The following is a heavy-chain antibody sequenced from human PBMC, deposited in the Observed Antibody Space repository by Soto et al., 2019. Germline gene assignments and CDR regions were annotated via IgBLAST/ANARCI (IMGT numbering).Heavy chain of an antibody. CDR3: AGNGSLTTVPGGYFDC. V-gene: IGHV4-59*08. CDR1: GGSISNYY. J-gene: IGHJ4*02. D-gene: IGHD6-19*01. CDR2: IYYTGST. Sequence: PSETLSLTCTVSGGSISNYYWSWIRQPPGKGLEYIGYIYYTGSTNYNPSLKSRVTISVDTSKNQFSLKLSSVTAADTAVYYCAGNGSLTTVPGGYFDCWGRGTLVTVS.